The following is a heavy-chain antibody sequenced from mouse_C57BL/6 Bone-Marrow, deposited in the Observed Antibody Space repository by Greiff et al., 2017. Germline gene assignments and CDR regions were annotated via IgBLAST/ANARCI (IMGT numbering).Heavy chain of an antibody. CDR1: GFNIKDYY. V-gene: IGHV14-2*01. CDR3: TRSLIYYGTNY. D-gene: IGHD1-1*01. CDR2: IDPEAGET. Sequence: EVKVVESWAELVKPGASVKLSCTASGFNIKDYYIHWVKQRTEQGLEWIGRIDPEAGETNYAPKFQDQATITADTSSNTAYLQLSSLTSEDTAVYYCTRSLIYYGTNYWGQGTTLTVSS. J-gene: IGHJ2*01.